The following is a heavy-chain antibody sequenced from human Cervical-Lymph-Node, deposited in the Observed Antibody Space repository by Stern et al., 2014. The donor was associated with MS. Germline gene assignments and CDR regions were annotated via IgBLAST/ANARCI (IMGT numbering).Heavy chain of an antibody. CDR3: ARGRQYYYASGSSPPDAFDI. Sequence: QLQLQESGPGLVKPSQTLSLTCTVSGGSISSGADYWNWIRQHPGKGLEWIGYIYYSGSTEYKPSLKRRVIISAESSKKQFSLHVRSVTAADTAVYYCARGRQYYYASGSSPPDAFDIWGQGTMVTVSS. J-gene: IGHJ3*02. CDR1: GGSISSGADY. V-gene: IGHV4-31*03. D-gene: IGHD3-10*01. CDR2: IYYSGST.